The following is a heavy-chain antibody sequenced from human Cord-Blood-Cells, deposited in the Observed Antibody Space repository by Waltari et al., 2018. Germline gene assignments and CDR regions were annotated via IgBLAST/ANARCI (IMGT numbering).Heavy chain of an antibody. Sequence: EVQLVESGGGLVQPGGSLRLSCAASGFTFSSYEMNWVRQAPGKGVEWVSDISSSGSTIYYADSVKGRFTSSRDNAKNSLYLQMNSLRAEDTAVYYCARAGFGYLDYWGQGTLVTVSS. V-gene: IGHV3-48*03. CDR2: ISSSGSTI. CDR1: GFTFSSYE. D-gene: IGHD3-16*01. CDR3: ARAGFGYLDY. J-gene: IGHJ4*02.